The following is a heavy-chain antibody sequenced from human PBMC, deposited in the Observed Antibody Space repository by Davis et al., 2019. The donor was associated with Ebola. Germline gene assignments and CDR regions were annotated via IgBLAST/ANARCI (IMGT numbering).Heavy chain of an antibody. CDR1: GFTFSDYY. V-gene: IGHV3-48*01. Sequence: GGSLRLSCAASGFTFSDYYMNWVRQAPGKGLEWVSYISSSSSTIYYADSVKGRFTISRDNAKNSLYLQMNSLRAEDTAVYYCVRDTYYYYNTMDVWGKGTAVTVSS. CDR3: VRDTYYYYNTMDV. CDR2: ISSSSSTI. J-gene: IGHJ6*04.